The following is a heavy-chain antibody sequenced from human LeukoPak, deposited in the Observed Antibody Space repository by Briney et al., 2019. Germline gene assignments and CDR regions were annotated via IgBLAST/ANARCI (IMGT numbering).Heavy chain of an antibody. J-gene: IGHJ4*02. Sequence: PGGSLRLSCAASGFTFSSYWMHWVRQVPGKGLVWVSRISPDGSSTSYADSVKGRFTISRDNAKNTLHLQMNRLRAEDTAVYYCARVSVCSSASCYSVFDYLGQGTLVTVSS. CDR2: ISPDGSST. CDR3: ARVSVCSSASCYSVFDY. D-gene: IGHD2-2*01. V-gene: IGHV3-74*01. CDR1: GFTFSSYW.